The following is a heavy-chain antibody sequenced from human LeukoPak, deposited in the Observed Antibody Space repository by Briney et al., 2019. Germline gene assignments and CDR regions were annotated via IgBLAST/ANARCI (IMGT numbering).Heavy chain of an antibody. CDR3: AKVQKDLWTGYYSYFDY. Sequence: GGSLRLSCAASGFTFSSYAMTWVRQAPGKGLEWVLGISGSGGSTHYADSVKGRFIISRDNSKNTLYLQMNSLRAEDTALYYCAKVQKDLWTGYYSYFDYWGQGTLSPSPQ. J-gene: IGHJ4*02. V-gene: IGHV3-23*01. D-gene: IGHD3/OR15-3a*01. CDR2: ISGSGGST. CDR1: GFTFSSYA.